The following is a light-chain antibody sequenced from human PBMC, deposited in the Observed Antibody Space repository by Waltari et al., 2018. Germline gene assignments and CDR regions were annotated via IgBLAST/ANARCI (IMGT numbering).Light chain of an antibody. V-gene: IGKV3-20*01. Sequence: EIVLTQSPGTLSLSPGDRATLSCRASHSVSSSYLAWYQQKPGPAPRLLIYGASSRATGIPDRFSGSGSGTDFTLTISRLEPEDFAVYYCQQYGSSPRTFGQGTKVEIK. CDR3: QQYGSSPRT. CDR2: GAS. CDR1: HSVSSSY. J-gene: IGKJ1*01.